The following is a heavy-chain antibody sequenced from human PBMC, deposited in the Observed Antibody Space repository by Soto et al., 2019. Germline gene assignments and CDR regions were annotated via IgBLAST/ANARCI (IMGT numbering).Heavy chain of an antibody. CDR1: GYTFTSYY. CDR3: AKVAKGVPNDYGDYAYFDY. J-gene: IGHJ4*02. CDR2: INPSGGST. D-gene: IGHD4-17*01. Sequence: GASVKVSCTASGYTFTSYYMHWVRQAPGQGLEWMGIINPSGGSTSYAQKFQGRVTMTRDTSTSTVYMELSSLRSEDTAVYYCAKVAKGVPNDYGDYAYFDYWGQGTLVTVS. V-gene: IGHV1-46*01.